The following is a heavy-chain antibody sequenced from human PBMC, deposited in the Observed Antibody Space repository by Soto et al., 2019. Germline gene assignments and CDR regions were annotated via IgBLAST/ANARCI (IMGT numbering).Heavy chain of an antibody. CDR2: AYQSGST. D-gene: IGHD4-17*01. V-gene: IGHV4-30-2*01. CDR1: GGSIRSGGYS. Sequence: QLQLQESGSGLVKPSQTLSLTCAASGGSIRSGGYSWSWIRQPPGKGLESIGYAYQSGSTYYNPSQKSRVTLSVDRSKNQFSLKLSSVTAADTAVYYCARGMTTVTTFDYWGQGTLVTVSS. CDR3: ARGMTTVTTFDY. J-gene: IGHJ4*02.